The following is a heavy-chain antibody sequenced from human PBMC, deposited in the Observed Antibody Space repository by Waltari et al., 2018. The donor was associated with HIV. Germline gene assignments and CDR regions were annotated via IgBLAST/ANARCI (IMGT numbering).Heavy chain of an antibody. CDR2: IYSGGST. J-gene: IGHJ6*02. CDR3: ASIAYCGGDCYPRGMDV. D-gene: IGHD2-21*02. CDR1: GFTVSSNY. V-gene: IGHV3-66*01. Sequence: EVQLVESGGGLVQPGGSLRLSCAASGFTVSSNYMSWVRQAPGKGLEWGSVIYSGGSTYYADSVKGRFTISRDNSKNTLYLQMNSLRAEDTAVYYCASIAYCGGDCYPRGMDVWGQGTTVTVSS.